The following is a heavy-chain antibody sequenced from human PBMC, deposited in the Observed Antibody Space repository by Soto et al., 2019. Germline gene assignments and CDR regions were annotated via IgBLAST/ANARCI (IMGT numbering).Heavy chain of an antibody. CDR1: KFTFSVYG. V-gene: IGHV3-30*18. J-gene: IGHJ4*02. Sequence: QVQLVESGGGVVQPGRSLRLSCAASKFTFSVYGMHWVRQAPGKGLDWVALISYDGSNEYYADSVKGRFTISRDNSKNTLYLQMNSLRPEDTAVYYCVKGTTATISGTTSADYWGQGTLVTVSS. CDR3: VKGTTATISGTTSADY. CDR2: ISYDGSNE. D-gene: IGHD1-20*01.